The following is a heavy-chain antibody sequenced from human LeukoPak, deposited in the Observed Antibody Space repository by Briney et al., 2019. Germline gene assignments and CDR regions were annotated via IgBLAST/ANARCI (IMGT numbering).Heavy chain of an antibody. Sequence: GGSLRLSCAASGFTFSSYAMHWVCQAPGKGLEWVAVISYDGSNKYYADSVKGRFTISRDNSKNTLYLQMNSLRAEDTAVYYCAKDKDYYDSSGYLDYWGQGTLVTVSS. CDR2: ISYDGSNK. D-gene: IGHD3-22*01. J-gene: IGHJ4*02. V-gene: IGHV3-30-3*01. CDR3: AKDKDYYDSSGYLDY. CDR1: GFTFSSYA.